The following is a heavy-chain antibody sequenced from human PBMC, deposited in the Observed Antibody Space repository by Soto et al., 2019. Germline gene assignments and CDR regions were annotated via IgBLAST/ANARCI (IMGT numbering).Heavy chain of an antibody. CDR2: IIPILGIA. J-gene: IGHJ4*02. V-gene: IGHV1-69*02. D-gene: IGHD2-15*01. Sequence: QVQLVQSGAEVKKPESSVKVSCKASGGTFSSYTISWVRQAPGQGLEWMGWIIPILGIANYAQKFQGRVTITADKSTSTAYVELSSLRSEDTAVYYCARGRGGRGDYWGQGTLVTVSS. CDR3: ARGRGGRGDY. CDR1: GGTFSSYT.